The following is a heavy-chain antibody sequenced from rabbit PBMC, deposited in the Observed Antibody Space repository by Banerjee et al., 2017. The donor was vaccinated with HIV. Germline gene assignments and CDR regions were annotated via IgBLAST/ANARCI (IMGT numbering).Heavy chain of an antibody. J-gene: IGHJ4*01. CDR1: GFSFSSGYD. CDR3: ARGMLVMLVMVMAFNL. Sequence: QSLEESGGDLVKPGASLTLTCTASGFSFSSGYDMCWVRQAPGKGLEWIACIYAGSSGSTYYASWAKGRFTISKTSSTTVTLQMTSLTAADTATYFCARGMLVMLVMVMAFNLWGQGTLVTVS. D-gene: IGHD6-1*01. V-gene: IGHV1S40*01. CDR2: IYAGSSGST.